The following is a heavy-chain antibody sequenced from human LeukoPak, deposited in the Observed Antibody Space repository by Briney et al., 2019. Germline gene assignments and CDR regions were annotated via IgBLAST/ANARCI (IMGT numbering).Heavy chain of an antibody. D-gene: IGHD3-22*01. J-gene: IGHJ4*02. V-gene: IGHV3-21*01. CDR2: ISSSSSYI. CDR3: AREFDSSGYYPGENSFDY. Sequence: GGSLRLSCAASGFTFSSYSMNWVRQAPEKGLEWVSSISSSSSYIYYADSVKGRFTISRDNAKNSLYLQMNSLRAEDTAVYYCAREFDSSGYYPGENSFDYWGQGTPVTVSS. CDR1: GFTFSSYS.